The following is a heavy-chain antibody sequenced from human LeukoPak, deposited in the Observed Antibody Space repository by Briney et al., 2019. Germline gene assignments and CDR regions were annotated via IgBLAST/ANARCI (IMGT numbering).Heavy chain of an antibody. D-gene: IGHD6-13*01. V-gene: IGHV1-46*01. CDR3: ARGHWLAAAGTSFGY. J-gene: IGHJ4*02. Sequence: ASVKVSCKASGYTFTSYYMHWVRQAPGQGLEWMGIINPSGGSTSYAQKFQGRVTMTRDMSTSTVYMELSSLRSEDTAVYYCARGHWLAAAGTSFGYWGQGTLVTVSS. CDR1: GYTFTSYY. CDR2: INPSGGST.